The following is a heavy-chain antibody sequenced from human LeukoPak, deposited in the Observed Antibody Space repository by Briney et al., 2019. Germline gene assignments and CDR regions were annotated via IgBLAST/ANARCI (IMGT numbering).Heavy chain of an antibody. V-gene: IGHV4-59*01. D-gene: IGHD1-26*01. CDR3: ARGEYEDLVDN. J-gene: IGHJ4*02. CDR1: GGSISAYY. CDR2: LYYSGNT. Sequence: KSPETLSLTCTVSGGSISAYYWSWIRQSPVRGLEWIGYLYYSGNTNYNPSLKSRLTISRDMAKNQFSLKLSSVTSADTAVYYCARGEYEDLVDNWGQGTLVTVSS.